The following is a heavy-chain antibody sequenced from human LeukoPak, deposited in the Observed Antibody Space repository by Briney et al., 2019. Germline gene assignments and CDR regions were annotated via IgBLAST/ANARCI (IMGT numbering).Heavy chain of an antibody. CDR2: IIPIFGTA. CDR1: GGTFSSYA. J-gene: IGHJ3*02. V-gene: IGHV1-69*13. Sequence: ASVKVSCKASGGTFSSYAISWVRQAPGQGLECMGGIIPIFGTANYAQKFQGRVTITADESTSTAYMELSSLRSEDTAVYYCARDGYYDILTGYPTYNAFDIWGQGTMVTVSS. CDR3: ARDGYYDILTGYPTYNAFDI. D-gene: IGHD3-9*01.